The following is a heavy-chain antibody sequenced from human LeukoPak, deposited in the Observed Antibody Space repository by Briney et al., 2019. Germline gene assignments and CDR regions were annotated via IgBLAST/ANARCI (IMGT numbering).Heavy chain of an antibody. CDR3: ARKPSGSSRYDY. CDR2: IYDSGST. CDR1: GGSISSYY. D-gene: IGHD6-25*01. J-gene: IGHJ4*02. Sequence: SETLSLTCTVSGGSISSYYWTWIRQPPGKGLEWIGFIYDSGSTYYNPSLKSRVTISLDTSKNQFSLKTSSVTAADTAVYYCARKPSGSSRYDYWGQGTLVTVSS. V-gene: IGHV4-59*01.